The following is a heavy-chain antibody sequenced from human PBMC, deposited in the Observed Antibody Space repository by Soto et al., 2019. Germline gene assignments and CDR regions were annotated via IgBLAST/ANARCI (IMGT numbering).Heavy chain of an antibody. J-gene: IGHJ5*02. CDR3: ATGQSYYDSSGYFGWWFDP. V-gene: IGHV1-24*01. CDR1: GYTLTELS. D-gene: IGHD3-22*01. Sequence: AASVKVSCKVSGYTLTELSMHWVRQAPGKGLEWMGGFDPEDGETIYAQKFQGRVTMTEDTSTDTAYIELSSLRSEDTAVYYCATGQSYYDSSGYFGWWFDPWG. CDR2: FDPEDGET.